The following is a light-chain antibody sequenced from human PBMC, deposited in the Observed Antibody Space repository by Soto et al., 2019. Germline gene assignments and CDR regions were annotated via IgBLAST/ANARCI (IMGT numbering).Light chain of an antibody. CDR3: QQDYNLPALT. V-gene: IGKV3D-7*01. J-gene: IGKJ4*01. CDR2: GAS. CDR1: QSVSSSY. Sequence: PGERVTLSCRASQSVSSSYLTWYQQKPGQAPRLLIYGASIRATSIPARFSGSGSGTDFTLTISSLQPEDFAVYYCQQDYNLPALTFGGGTKVEIK.